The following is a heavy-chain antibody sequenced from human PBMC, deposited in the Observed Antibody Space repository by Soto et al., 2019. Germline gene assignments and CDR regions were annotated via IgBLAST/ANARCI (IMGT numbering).Heavy chain of an antibody. CDR3: ARDCSSSSCSIWHY. CDR1: GFSISNYA. Sequence: GGSLRLSCAASGFSISNYAMTWVRQAPGKGLEWVSGITGSGDKTYYADSVKGRFIISRDNSKNTLYLQMNSLRAEDTALYYCARDCSSSSCSIWHYWGQGT. D-gene: IGHD2-2*01. J-gene: IGHJ4*02. V-gene: IGHV3-23*01. CDR2: ITGSGDKT.